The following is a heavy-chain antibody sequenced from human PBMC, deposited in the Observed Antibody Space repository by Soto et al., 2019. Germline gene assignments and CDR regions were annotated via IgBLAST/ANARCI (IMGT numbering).Heavy chain of an antibody. J-gene: IGHJ5*02. V-gene: IGHV5-51*01. Sequence: PGESLKISCMGSGYKVSTWHNFTSYWIAWVRQMPGEGLEWMGIIYPGDSDTRYSPSFQGQVTISADKSISTAYLQWSSLKASDTAMYYCASLQSQSTTNWFDPWGQGTLVTVSS. CDR2: IYPGDSDT. CDR3: ASLQSQSTTNWFDP. CDR1: GYKVSTWHNFTSYW. D-gene: IGHD1-1*01.